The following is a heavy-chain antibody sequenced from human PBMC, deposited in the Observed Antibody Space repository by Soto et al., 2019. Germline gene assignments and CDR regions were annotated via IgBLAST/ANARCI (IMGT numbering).Heavy chain of an antibody. Sequence: EVQLLESGGGLVQPGGSLRLSCAASGFSFSSYAMSWVRQAPGKGLEWVSGISGSGGNTYYADSVKGRFTISRDNPKNTLYLQMNSLSAEDTAVYYCAKMGCSSTSCYGYSYYDMDVWGKGTTVTVSS. CDR2: ISGSGGNT. V-gene: IGHV3-23*01. CDR3: AKMGCSSTSCYGYSYYDMDV. D-gene: IGHD2-2*01. CDR1: GFSFSSYA. J-gene: IGHJ6*03.